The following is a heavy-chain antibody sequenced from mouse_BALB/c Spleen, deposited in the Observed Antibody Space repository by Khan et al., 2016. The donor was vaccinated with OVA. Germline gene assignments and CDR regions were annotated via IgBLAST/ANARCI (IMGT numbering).Heavy chain of an antibody. V-gene: IGHV5-17*02. CDR3: ATSYFYGYYLDY. CDR1: GFTFSSYG. D-gene: IGHD1-1*01. CDR2: ISGDSSTI. J-gene: IGHJ4*01. Sequence: EVQLVESGGGLVQPGGSRKLSCTASGFTFSSYGMHWVRQAPEKGLEWVAYISGDSSTIYYADTVKGRFTISRDNPNNTLFLQMTSLMSEDTARYYGATSYFYGYYLDYWGPGTAVTVSS.